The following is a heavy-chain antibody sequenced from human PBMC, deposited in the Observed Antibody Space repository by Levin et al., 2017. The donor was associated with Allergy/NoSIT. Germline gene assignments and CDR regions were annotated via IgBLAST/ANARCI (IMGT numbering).Heavy chain of an antibody. CDR2: INHSGST. D-gene: IGHD3-3*01. V-gene: IGHV4-34*01. CDR3: ARGRRFLEWLFVGNWFDP. CDR1: GGSFSGYY. J-gene: IGHJ5*02. Sequence: SQTLSLTCAVYGGSFSGYYWSWLRQPPGKGLEWIGEINHSGSTNYNPSLKSRVTISVDTSKNQFSLKLSSVTAADTAVYYCARGRRFLEWLFVGNWFDPWGQGTLVTVSS.